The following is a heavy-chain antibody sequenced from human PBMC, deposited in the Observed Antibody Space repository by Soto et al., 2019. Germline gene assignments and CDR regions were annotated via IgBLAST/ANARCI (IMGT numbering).Heavy chain of an antibody. CDR3: ARGDSSSWDIIDY. CDR2: IYYSGST. J-gene: IGHJ4*02. V-gene: IGHV4-59*01. Sequence: SSETLPLTCTVSGGSISSYYWSWIRQPPGKGLEWIGYIYYSGSTNYNPSLKSRVTISVDTSKNQFSLKLSSVTAADTAVYYCARGDSSSWDIIDYWGQGTLVTVSS. D-gene: IGHD6-13*01. CDR1: GGSISSYY.